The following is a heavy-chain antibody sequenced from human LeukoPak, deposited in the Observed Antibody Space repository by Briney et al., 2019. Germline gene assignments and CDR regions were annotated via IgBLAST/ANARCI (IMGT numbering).Heavy chain of an antibody. CDR3: ASDVDTAMGGTY. D-gene: IGHD5-18*01. CDR2: INHSGST. V-gene: IGHV4-34*01. J-gene: IGHJ4*02. Sequence: SETLSLTCAVYGGSFGGYYWNWIRQPPGEGLEWIGEINHSGSTNYNPSLKSRVPISVDTSKNQFSLKLSSVTAADTAVYYCASDVDTAMGGTYWGQGTLVTVSS. CDR1: GGSFGGYY.